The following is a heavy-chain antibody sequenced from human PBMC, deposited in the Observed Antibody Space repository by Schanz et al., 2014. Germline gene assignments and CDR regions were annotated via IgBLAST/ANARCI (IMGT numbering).Heavy chain of an antibody. CDR1: GYTFTDYH. Sequence: QVQLVQSGAEVKKPGASVKVSCKASGYTFTDYHIHWVRQAPGQGLEWMGRINPNSGGTNFAQKFQGRVTVTRDTSISTAYMELGSLRFDYTAVYYCAREGTIIRGLTGWFDPWGQGTLVTVSS. CDR2: INPNSGGT. CDR3: AREGTIIRGLTGWFDP. D-gene: IGHD3-10*01. V-gene: IGHV1-2*06. J-gene: IGHJ5*02.